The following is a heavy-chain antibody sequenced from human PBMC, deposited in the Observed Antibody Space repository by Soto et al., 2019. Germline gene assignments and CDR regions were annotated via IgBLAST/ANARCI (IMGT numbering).Heavy chain of an antibody. CDR1: GYTFTSYY. J-gene: IGHJ4*02. CDR2: INPSGGST. V-gene: IGHV1-46*01. Sequence: ASVKVSCKASGYTFTSYYMHWVRQAPGQGLEWMGIINPSGGSTSYAQKFQGRVTMTRDTSTSTVYMELSSLRSEDTAVYYCARELIFGVVIESATSPLYLDYWGQGTLVTVSS. CDR3: ARELIFGVVIESATSPLYLDY. D-gene: IGHD3-3*01.